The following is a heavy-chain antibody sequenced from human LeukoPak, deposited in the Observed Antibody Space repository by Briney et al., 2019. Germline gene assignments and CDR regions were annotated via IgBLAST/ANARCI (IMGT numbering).Heavy chain of an antibody. Sequence: GGSLRLSCAASGFTFSSYSMNWVRQAPGKGLEWVAVIWYDGSNKYYADSVKGRFTISRDNSKNTLYLQMNSLRAEDTAVYYCARDLRRWLQSGFDYWGQGTLVTVSS. CDR3: ARDLRRWLQSGFDY. CDR1: GFTFSSYS. CDR2: IWYDGSNK. V-gene: IGHV3-33*08. J-gene: IGHJ4*02. D-gene: IGHD5-24*01.